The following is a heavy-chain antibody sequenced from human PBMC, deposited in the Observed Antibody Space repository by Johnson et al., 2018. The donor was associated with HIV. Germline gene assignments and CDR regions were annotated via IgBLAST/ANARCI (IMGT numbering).Heavy chain of an antibody. Sequence: QVQLVESRGGVVQPGRSLRLSCAASGFTFSSYGMHWVRQAPGKGLELVAVISYDGSIKYYGDSVKGRFTISRDNAKNSLYLQMNTLRAEDTALYFCARGVRTFDMWGQGTMVAVSP. CDR3: ARGVRTFDM. D-gene: IGHD3-16*01. CDR2: ISYDGSIK. V-gene: IGHV3-30*03. J-gene: IGHJ3*02. CDR1: GFTFSSYG.